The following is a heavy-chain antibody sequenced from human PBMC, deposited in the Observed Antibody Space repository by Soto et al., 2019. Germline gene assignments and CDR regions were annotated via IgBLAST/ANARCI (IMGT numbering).Heavy chain of an antibody. Sequence: GGSLRLSCAASGFTFSSYGMHWVRQAPGKGLEWVAVIWYDGSNKYYADSVKGRFTISRDNSKNTLYLQMNSLRAEDTAVYYCARGFRPTNEVAATPGTGEYGMDVWGQGTTVTVSS. CDR3: ARGFRPTNEVAATPGTGEYGMDV. J-gene: IGHJ6*02. CDR2: IWYDGSNK. V-gene: IGHV3-33*01. D-gene: IGHD2-15*01. CDR1: GFTFSSYG.